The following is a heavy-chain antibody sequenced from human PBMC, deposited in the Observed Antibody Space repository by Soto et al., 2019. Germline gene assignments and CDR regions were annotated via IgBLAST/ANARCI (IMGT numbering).Heavy chain of an antibody. V-gene: IGHV1-69*13. CDR2: IIPIFGTA. D-gene: IGHD1-1*01. J-gene: IGHJ6*04. Sequence: SVKVSCKASGGTFSSYAISWVRQAPGQGLEWMGGIIPIFGTANYAQKFQGRVTITADESTSTAYMELSSLRSEDTAVYYCARGKRYSTLQAHTGAYYYYYAMAVWGEGTKVTVSS. CDR1: GGTFSSYA. CDR3: ARGKRYSTLQAHTGAYYYYYAMAV.